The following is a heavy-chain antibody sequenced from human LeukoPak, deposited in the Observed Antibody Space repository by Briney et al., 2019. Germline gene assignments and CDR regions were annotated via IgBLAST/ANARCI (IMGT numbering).Heavy chain of an antibody. Sequence: GESLRLSCAASGFTFSSYWMHWVRQAPGKGLVWVSRISSDGSATSYADSVKGRFTISRDNAKNTLYLQMNSLRDEDTAVYYCARADRDGNKRFLDWGQGTLVTVCS. CDR1: GFTFSSYW. D-gene: IGHD5-24*01. CDR3: ARADRDGNKRFLD. J-gene: IGHJ4*02. CDR2: ISSDGSAT. V-gene: IGHV3-74*01.